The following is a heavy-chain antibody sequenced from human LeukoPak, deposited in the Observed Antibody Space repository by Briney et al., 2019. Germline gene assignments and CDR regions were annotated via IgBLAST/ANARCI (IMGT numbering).Heavy chain of an antibody. D-gene: IGHD3-3*01. Sequence: GGSLRLSCAASGFTFSNYVMNWVRQAPGKGLEWVSTISVGAEYIFYADSVKGRFTISRDDSNNALYLQMHSLRAEDTALYYCASGPPFLKYFEYWGQGTLVTVSS. J-gene: IGHJ4*02. CDR3: ASGPPFLKYFEY. CDR2: ISVGAEYI. CDR1: GFTFSNYV. V-gene: IGHV3-23*01.